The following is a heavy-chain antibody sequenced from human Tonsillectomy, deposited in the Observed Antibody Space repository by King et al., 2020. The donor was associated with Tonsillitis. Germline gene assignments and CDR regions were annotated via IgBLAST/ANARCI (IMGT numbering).Heavy chain of an antibody. D-gene: IGHD4-23*01. J-gene: IGHJ4*02. V-gene: IGHV3-23*04. CDR2: ISGSGGST. CDR3: AKGVYYGGNDIYFDC. CDR1: GFTFSIYA. Sequence: VQLVESGGGLVQPGGSLRLSCAASGFTFSIYAMSWVRQAPGKGLEWVSAISGSGGSTNYADSEKGRFTISRDNSKNTLYLQKNSLRGEDTAVYFCAKGVYYGGNDIYFDCWGQGTLVTVSS.